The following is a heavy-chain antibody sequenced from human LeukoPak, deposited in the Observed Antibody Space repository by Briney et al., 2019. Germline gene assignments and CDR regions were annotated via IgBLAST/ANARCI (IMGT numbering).Heavy chain of an antibody. Sequence: SETLSLACSVSGGSLSSHYWSWIRQPPGKGLELIGHIHDTGSTFYNPSLSGRVTISLDTSNNQFSLKLTSMTAADTAVYYCARFSSGCSTSSCYLTYWGQGTLVTVS. J-gene: IGHJ4*02. CDR1: GGSLSSHY. CDR3: ARFSSGCSTSSCYLTY. D-gene: IGHD2-2*01. V-gene: IGHV4-59*11. CDR2: IHDTGST.